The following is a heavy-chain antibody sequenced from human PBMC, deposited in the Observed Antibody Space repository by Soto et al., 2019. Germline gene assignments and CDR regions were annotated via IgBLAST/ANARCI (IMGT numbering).Heavy chain of an antibody. D-gene: IGHD1-1*01. CDR3: ARGGVWNPQIDY. V-gene: IGHV3-66*01. CDR2: ICSGGST. J-gene: IGHJ4*02. CDR1: GFTVSSNY. Sequence: EVQLVESGGGLVQPGGSLRLSCAASGFTVSSNYMSWVRQAPGKGLEWVSVICSGGSTYYADSVKGRSTISRDNSKNTLYLQMTSLRAEDTAVYYCARGGVWNPQIDYWGQGPWSPSPQ.